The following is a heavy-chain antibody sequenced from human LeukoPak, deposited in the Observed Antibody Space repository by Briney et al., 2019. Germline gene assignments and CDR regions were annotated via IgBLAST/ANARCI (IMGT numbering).Heavy chain of an antibody. Sequence: GGSLRLSCVASGFTFGSYSMNWVRQAPGKGLEWVSYISSGSSIMYYADSVKGRFSISRDNAKNSLFLRMDSLRDDDTAVYYCARGAVTTYGIDYWGQGTLVTVSS. CDR3: ARGAVTTYGIDY. V-gene: IGHV3-48*02. CDR1: GFTFGSYS. D-gene: IGHD4-17*01. CDR2: ISSGSSIM. J-gene: IGHJ4*02.